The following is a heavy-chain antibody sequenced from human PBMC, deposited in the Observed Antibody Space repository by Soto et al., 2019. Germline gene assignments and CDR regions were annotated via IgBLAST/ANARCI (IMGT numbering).Heavy chain of an antibody. CDR2: IYYSGST. J-gene: IGHJ3*01. D-gene: IGHD6-19*01. Sequence: SETLSLTCTVSGGSISSNSHYWGWIRQPPGKGLEWIGSIYYSGSTYYNASLMSRVTISVDTSRNHFSLRLSSVTAADPAVYYCARQHSSGPFDVWGQGTMVTVSS. CDR3: ARQHSSGPFDV. V-gene: IGHV4-39*01. CDR1: GGSISSNSHY.